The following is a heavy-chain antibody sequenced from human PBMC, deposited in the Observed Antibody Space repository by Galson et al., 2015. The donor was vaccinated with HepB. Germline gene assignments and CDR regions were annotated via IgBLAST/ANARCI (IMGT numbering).Heavy chain of an antibody. CDR1: EITFSSYA. CDR3: AKLKSRFVEWGAFDI. Sequence: SLRLSCAASEITFSSYAMSWVRQAPGKGLEWVSAVSGSGGSTYYADSVKGRLTISRDNSRNTLYLQMKSLRAEDTAVYYCAKLKSRFVEWGAFDIWGQGTVVTVSS. J-gene: IGHJ3*02. CDR2: VSGSGGST. D-gene: IGHD3-10*01. V-gene: IGHV3-23*01.